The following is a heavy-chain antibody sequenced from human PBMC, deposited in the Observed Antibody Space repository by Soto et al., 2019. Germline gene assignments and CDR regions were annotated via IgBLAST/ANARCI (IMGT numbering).Heavy chain of an antibody. V-gene: IGHV4-4*02. D-gene: IGHD3-16*01. Sequence: QVQLQESGPGLVKPSETLSLTCAVSGGPITTTPWWAWVRLHPGKGLEWIGELHHDGTTNYNPSLESRITMSLDKSNNHFSLKLTSVTAADTAIYYCATQTISYTWGVWGRGTTVTVSS. CDR2: LHHDGTT. J-gene: IGHJ6*02. CDR1: GGPITTTPW. CDR3: ATQTISYTWGV.